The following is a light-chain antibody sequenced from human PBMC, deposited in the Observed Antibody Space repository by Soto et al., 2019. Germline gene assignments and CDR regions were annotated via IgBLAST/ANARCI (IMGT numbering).Light chain of an antibody. Sequence: DIQMTQSPSTLSASVGDRVTITCRASQSISSWLAWYQQKPGKAPKLLIYKASSFESGVPSRFSGSGSRTEFTLTIRSLQADDFATYYCQQYNSYPWTFGQGTKVDIK. V-gene: IGKV1-5*03. J-gene: IGKJ1*01. CDR3: QQYNSYPWT. CDR2: KAS. CDR1: QSISSW.